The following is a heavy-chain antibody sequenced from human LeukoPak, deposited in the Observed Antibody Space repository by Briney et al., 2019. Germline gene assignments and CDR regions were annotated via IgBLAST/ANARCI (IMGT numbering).Heavy chain of an antibody. CDR1: GYTFTGYY. Sequence: GASVKVSCKASGYTFTGYYMHWVRQAPGQGLEWMGWINPNSGGTNYAQKFQGRVTMTRDTSISTAYMELSRLRSDDTAVYYCARDHYVFRIAAAGYFDYWGQGTLVTVSS. D-gene: IGHD6-13*01. CDR2: INPNSGGT. CDR3: ARDHYVFRIAAAGYFDY. V-gene: IGHV1-2*02. J-gene: IGHJ4*02.